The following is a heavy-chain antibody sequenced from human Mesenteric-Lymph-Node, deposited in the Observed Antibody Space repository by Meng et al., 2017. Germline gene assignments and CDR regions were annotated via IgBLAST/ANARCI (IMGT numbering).Heavy chain of an antibody. Sequence: QVQLQESGPGLGKPSQTVARTGTGSGGSISSGDYYWSWIRQPPGKGLEWIGYIYSSGSTYYNPSLKSRITISVDTSKNQFSLRLTSVTAADTAVYYCAGDRRGVATVDYWGQGTLVTVSS. CDR2: IYSSGST. D-gene: IGHD5-12*01. J-gene: IGHJ4*02. CDR3: AGDRRGVATVDY. V-gene: IGHV4-30-4*01. CDR1: GGSISSGDYY.